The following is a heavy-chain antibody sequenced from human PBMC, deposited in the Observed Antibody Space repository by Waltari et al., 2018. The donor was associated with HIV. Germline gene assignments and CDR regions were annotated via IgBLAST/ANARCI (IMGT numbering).Heavy chain of an antibody. CDR2: INTGGSTT. D-gene: IGHD5-12*01. CDR3: ARSRHGGYNYPTYFDY. V-gene: IGHV3-11*01. Sequence: QVHLVESGGGLVRPGGALGLPCDAPGFTLRDSSMGWIRQAPGKGLDWISSINTGGSTTYYEDSVKGRFTISRDNAKNSLLLQMDNLRGDDAAVYYCARSRHGGYNYPTYFDYWGQGSLVTVSS. CDR1: GFTLRDSS. J-gene: IGHJ4*02.